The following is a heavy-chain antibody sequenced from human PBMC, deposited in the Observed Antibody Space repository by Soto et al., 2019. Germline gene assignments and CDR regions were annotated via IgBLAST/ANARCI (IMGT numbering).Heavy chain of an antibody. CDR2: ISGSGGST. Sequence: SLRLSCAASGFTFTSYAMSWVRQAPGKGLEWVSAISGSGGSTYYADSVKGRFTISRDNSKNTLYLHMNSLSAEDTAVYYCAKGQATTGPNLRFDCWGQGAPVTVSS. V-gene: IGHV3-23*01. J-gene: IGHJ4*02. CDR1: GFTFTSYA. D-gene: IGHD1-1*01. CDR3: AKGQATTGPNLRFDC.